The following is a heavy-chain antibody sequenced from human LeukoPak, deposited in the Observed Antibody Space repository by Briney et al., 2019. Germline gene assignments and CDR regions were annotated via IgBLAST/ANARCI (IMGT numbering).Heavy chain of an antibody. J-gene: IGHJ4*02. CDR2: IIPILGIA. Sequence: SVKVSCKASGGTFSSYAISWVRQAPGQGLEWMGRIIPILGIAIYAQKFQGRVTITADKSTSTAYMELSSLRSEDTAVYYCARSQRIAAAGDYWGQGTLVTVSS. V-gene: IGHV1-69*04. CDR3: ARSQRIAAAGDY. D-gene: IGHD6-13*01. CDR1: GGTFSSYA.